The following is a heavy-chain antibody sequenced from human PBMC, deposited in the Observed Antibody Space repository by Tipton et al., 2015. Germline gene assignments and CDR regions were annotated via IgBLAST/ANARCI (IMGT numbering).Heavy chain of an antibody. D-gene: IGHD5-12*01. CDR2: IYYSGNT. V-gene: IGHV4-31*03. J-gene: IGHJ4*02. Sequence: TLSLTCTVSGGSMPSGVYYWSWIRQHPGKGLEWIGYIYYSGNTYYNPSLKSRVTISVDTSKSQFSLKLTSVTAADTAVYYCARVKVAAMLYYVDYWGQGTLVTVSS. CDR1: GGSMPSGVYY. CDR3: ARVKVAAMLYYVDY.